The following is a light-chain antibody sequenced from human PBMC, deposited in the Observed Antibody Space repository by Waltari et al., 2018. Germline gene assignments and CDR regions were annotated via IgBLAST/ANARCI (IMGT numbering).Light chain of an antibody. V-gene: IGKV1D-16*01. Sequence: DVQMTQSPSSLSASVGDRVTITCHASQDIKTWLDWYQQKPGQAPKSLVHSSFTLQSGFPSRFRGSGSGSAFTLTITSLQPDDFATYFCYQYADFPYTFGQGTKIEIK. CDR3: YQYADFPYT. CDR2: SSF. CDR1: QDIKTW. J-gene: IGKJ2*01.